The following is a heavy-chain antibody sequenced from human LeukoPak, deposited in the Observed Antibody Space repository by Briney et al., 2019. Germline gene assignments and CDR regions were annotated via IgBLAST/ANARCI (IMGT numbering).Heavy chain of an antibody. D-gene: IGHD3-10*01. V-gene: IGHV1-69*13. J-gene: IGHJ5*02. CDR3: ARESMVRGVIIYPNWFDP. Sequence: SVKVSCKASGGTFTSYAISWVRQAHGQGLEWMGGIIPIFGTANYAQKFQGRVTITADESTSAAYMELSSLRSEDTAVYYCARESMVRGVIIYPNWFDPWGQGTLVTVSS. CDR2: IIPIFGTA. CDR1: GGTFTSYA.